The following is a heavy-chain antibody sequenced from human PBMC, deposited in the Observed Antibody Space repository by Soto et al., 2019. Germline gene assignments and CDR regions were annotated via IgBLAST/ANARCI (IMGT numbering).Heavy chain of an antibody. V-gene: IGHV4-4*02. CDR1: GGSISSSNW. J-gene: IGHJ6*02. D-gene: IGHD2-2*01. CDR2: IYHSGST. CDR3: ASRVVPAARGYYGMDV. Sequence: QVQLQESGPGLVKPSGTLSLTCAVSGGSISSSNWWSWVRQPPGKGLEWIGEIYHSGSTNYNPSLRSGVTIPVDKPRTHFPRKLSSVTAAARAVYYCASRVVPAARGYYGMDVWGQGTTVTVSS.